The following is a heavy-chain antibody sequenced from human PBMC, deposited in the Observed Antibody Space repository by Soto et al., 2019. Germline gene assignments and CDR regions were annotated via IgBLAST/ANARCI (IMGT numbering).Heavy chain of an antibody. CDR1: GFTFSSYA. CDR3: AKAPFYGDDTPVDY. Sequence: GGSLRLSCAASGFTFSSYAMSWVRQAPGKGLEWVSAISGSGGSTYYADSVKGRFTISRDNSKNTLYLQMNSLRAEDTAVYYCAKAPFYGDDTPVDYWGQGTLVTVSS. J-gene: IGHJ4*02. D-gene: IGHD4-17*01. V-gene: IGHV3-23*01. CDR2: ISGSGGST.